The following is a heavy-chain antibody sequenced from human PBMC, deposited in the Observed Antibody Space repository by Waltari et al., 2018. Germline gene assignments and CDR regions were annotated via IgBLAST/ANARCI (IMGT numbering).Heavy chain of an antibody. CDR2: INAGNVNT. J-gene: IGHJ6*02. CDR1: GYTFTSYA. CDR3: ARDDVAAAYTYYYGMDV. D-gene: IGHD6-13*01. Sequence: QVQLVQSGAEVKKPGASVKVSCKASGYTFTSYAMHWVRQAPGQRLEWMGWINAGNVNTKNSQKFQGRVTITRDTSASTAYMELSRLRSEDTAVYYCARDDVAAAYTYYYGMDVWGQGTTVTVSS. V-gene: IGHV1-3*01.